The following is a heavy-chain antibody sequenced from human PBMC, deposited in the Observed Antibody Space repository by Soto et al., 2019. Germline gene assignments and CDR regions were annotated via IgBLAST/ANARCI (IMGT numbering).Heavy chain of an antibody. V-gene: IGHV4-39*01. CDR3: ARRPPYHDSNYWYFDL. CDR2: IYYSGTT. Sequence: SETLSLTCTVSGGSISSSSYYWGWIRQPPGKGLEWLGSIYYSGTTYYNPSLRSRVTISVDTSKKQFSLKLSSVTAADTAVYYCARRPPYHDSNYWYFDLWGRGTLVTVSS. J-gene: IGHJ2*01. D-gene: IGHD3-22*01. CDR1: GGSISSSSYY.